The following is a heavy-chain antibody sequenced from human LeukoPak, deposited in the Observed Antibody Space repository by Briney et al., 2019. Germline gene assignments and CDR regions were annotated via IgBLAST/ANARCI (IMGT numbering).Heavy chain of an antibody. CDR3: ARGGYYYDSSGYSHLPDY. J-gene: IGHJ4*02. V-gene: IGHV1-69*13. CDR2: IIPIVGTT. Sequence: SVKVSCKASGGTFSSYAFSWVRQAPGQGLEWMGGIIPIVGTTNYAQMFQGRVTIAADESTSTAYLELSSLRPEDTAVYYCARGGYYYDSSGYSHLPDYWGQGTLVTVSA. CDR1: GGTFSSYA. D-gene: IGHD3-22*01.